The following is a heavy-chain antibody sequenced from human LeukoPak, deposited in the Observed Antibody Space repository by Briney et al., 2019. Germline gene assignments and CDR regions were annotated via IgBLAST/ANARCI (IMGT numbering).Heavy chain of an antibody. J-gene: IGHJ4*02. CDR2: IYYSGST. CDR3: ARGRVGYEGGYYFDY. Sequence: SETLSLTCTVSGGSISSYYWSWIRQPPGKGLEWIGYIYYSGSTSYNPSLKSRVTISVDTSKNQFSLKLSSVTAADTAVYYCARGRVGYEGGYYFDYWGQGTLVTVSS. V-gene: IGHV4-59*01. CDR1: GGSISSYY. D-gene: IGHD5-12*01.